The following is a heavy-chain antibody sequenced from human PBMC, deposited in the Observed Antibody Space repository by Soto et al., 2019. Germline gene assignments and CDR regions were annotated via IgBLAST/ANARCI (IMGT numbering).Heavy chain of an antibody. CDR1: GGSISSGGAY. D-gene: IGHD6-13*01. V-gene: IGHV4-31*03. CDR2: IYYSGIT. Sequence: SETLSLTCTVSGGSISSGGAYWSWIRQHPGQGLEWIGYIYYSGITHYNPSLKSRVTISVDTSKNQFSLKLSSVTAADTAVYYCATAGRAAAGSEAFDSWGQGTRVTVAS. CDR3: ATAGRAAAGSEAFDS. J-gene: IGHJ3*02.